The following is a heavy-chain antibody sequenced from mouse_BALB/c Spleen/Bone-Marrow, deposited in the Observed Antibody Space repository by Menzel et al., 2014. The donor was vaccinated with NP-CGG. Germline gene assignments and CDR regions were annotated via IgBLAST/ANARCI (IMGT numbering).Heavy chain of an antibody. D-gene: IGHD4-1*02. CDR2: ISNGGST. CDR1: GFTFSTYA. J-gene: IGHJ2*01. V-gene: IGHV5-6-5*01. CDR3: ARAPQLLYYFDY. Sequence: EVHLVESGGGLVKPGGSLKLSCAASGFTFSTYAMSWVCQTPEKRLEWVASISNGGSTYYQDSVKGRFTISRDNARNILYLQMSSLRSEDTAMYYCARAPQLLYYFDYWGQGTTLTVSS.